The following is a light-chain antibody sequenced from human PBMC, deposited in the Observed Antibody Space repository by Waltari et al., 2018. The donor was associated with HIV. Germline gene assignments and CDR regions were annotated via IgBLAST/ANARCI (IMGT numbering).Light chain of an antibody. CDR2: EDN. CDR3: QSYDISNVV. Sequence: NFMLTQPHSVSESPGKTVTISCTRRSGSIASNYVQWYQQRPGSAPTTVIYEDNQRPSGVPDRFSGSIDSSSNSASLSISGLKTEDEADYYCQSYDISNVVFGGGTKLTVL. J-gene: IGLJ2*01. V-gene: IGLV6-57*04. CDR1: SGSIASNY.